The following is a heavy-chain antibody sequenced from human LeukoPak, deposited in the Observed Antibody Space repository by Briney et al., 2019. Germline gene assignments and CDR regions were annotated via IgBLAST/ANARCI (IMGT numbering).Heavy chain of an antibody. D-gene: IGHD6-19*01. J-gene: IGHJ4*02. V-gene: IGHV3-21*01. CDR1: GFTFNNYN. Sequence: GGSLRLSCAASGFTFNNYNMNWVRQAPGKGLEWVSSVSGGSSYIYYADSVKGRFTISRDNARNSLHLQMNSLRVEDTAVYYCARSQGTHYTSGSMGYWGQGTLVTVSS. CDR2: VSGGSSYI. CDR3: ARSQGTHYTSGSMGY.